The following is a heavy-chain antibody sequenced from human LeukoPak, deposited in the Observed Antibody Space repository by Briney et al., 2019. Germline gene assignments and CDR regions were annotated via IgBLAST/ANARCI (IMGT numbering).Heavy chain of an antibody. CDR2: IYTSGST. CDR1: GGSISSYY. CDR3: ARVPPYYDILTGYSGNDAFDI. V-gene: IGHV4-4*07. Sequence: SETLSLTCTVSGGSISSYYWGWIRQPAGKGLEWIGRIYTSGSTNYNPSLKSRVTMSVDTSKNQSSLKLSSVTAADTAVYYCARVPPYYDILTGYSGNDAFDIWGQGTMVTVSS. J-gene: IGHJ3*02. D-gene: IGHD3-9*01.